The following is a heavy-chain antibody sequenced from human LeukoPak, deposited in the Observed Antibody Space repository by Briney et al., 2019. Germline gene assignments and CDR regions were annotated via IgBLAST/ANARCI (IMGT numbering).Heavy chain of an antibody. V-gene: IGHV3-21*01. D-gene: IGHD2-8*02. CDR2: MSGSTTFM. CDR1: GFTFRSYS. J-gene: IGHJ5*02. Sequence: PGGSLRLSCVASGFTFRSYSMNWVRQAPGKGLEWVASMSGSTTFMYYSDSVKGRFTISRDNVKNSVYLQMNSLRVEDTAIYYRAREKTSSGTGWLDPWGQGTLVTVSS. CDR3: AREKTSSGTGWLDP.